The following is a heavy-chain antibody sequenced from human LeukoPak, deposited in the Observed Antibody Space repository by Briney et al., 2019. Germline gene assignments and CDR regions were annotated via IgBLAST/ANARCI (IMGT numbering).Heavy chain of an antibody. V-gene: IGHV1-2*02. CDR2: INPNSGGT. Sequence: ASVTVSCKASGYTITGYYMHWVRQAPGQGLEWMGWINPNSGGTNYAQKFQGRVTMTRDTSISTAYMELSRLRSDDTAVYYCARGFAAAGTFDYWGQGTLVTVSS. D-gene: IGHD6-13*01. CDR1: GYTITGYY. CDR3: ARGFAAAGTFDY. J-gene: IGHJ4*02.